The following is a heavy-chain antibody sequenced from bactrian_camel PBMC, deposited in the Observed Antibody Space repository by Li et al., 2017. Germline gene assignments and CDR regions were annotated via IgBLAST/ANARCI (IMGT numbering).Heavy chain of an antibody. CDR2: VHTDGTRT. V-gene: IGHV3-2*01. CDR3: ATQTVVAAIGSSSFGY. Sequence: VQLVESGGGLVQPGGSLRLACAASGFTFGIYYMTWVRQAPGKGLEWVSSVHTDGTRTYYADFVKGRFTISRVNANNTVYLQLSSLQSEDTALYYCATQTVVAAIGSSSFGYWGQGTQVTVS. D-gene: IGHD6*01. J-gene: IGHJ6*01. CDR1: GFTFGIYY.